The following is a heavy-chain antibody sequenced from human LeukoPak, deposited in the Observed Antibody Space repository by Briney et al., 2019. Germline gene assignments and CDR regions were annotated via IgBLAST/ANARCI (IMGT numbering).Heavy chain of an antibody. D-gene: IGHD1-26*01. J-gene: IGHJ4*02. Sequence: ASVKVSCKASGYTFTSSYINWVRQAPGQRLEWMGWVSAYNGKTSYVQNFQGRVTMTTDSSTNTAYMDLTSLTSDDTAVYYCARGGTYYPCRDYWGQGTLVTVSS. V-gene: IGHV1-18*01. CDR3: ARGGTYYPCRDY. CDR2: VSAYNGKT. CDR1: GYTFTSSY.